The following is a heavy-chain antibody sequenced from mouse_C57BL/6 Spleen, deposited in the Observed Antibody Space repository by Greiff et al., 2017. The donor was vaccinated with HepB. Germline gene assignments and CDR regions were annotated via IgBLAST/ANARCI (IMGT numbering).Heavy chain of an antibody. CDR3: AREGYYGALSY. D-gene: IGHD1-1*01. V-gene: IGHV1-82*01. CDR2: IYPGDGDT. J-gene: IGHJ2*01. CDR1: GYAFSSSW. Sequence: VQLQQSGPELVKPGASVKISCKASGYAFSSSWMNWVKQRPGKGLEWIGRIYPGDGDTNYNGKFKGKATLTADKSSSTAYMQLSSLTSEDSAVYFCAREGYYGALSYWGQGTTLTVSS.